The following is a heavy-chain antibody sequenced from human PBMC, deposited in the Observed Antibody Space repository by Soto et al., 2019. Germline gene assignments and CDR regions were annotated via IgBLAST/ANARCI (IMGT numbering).Heavy chain of an antibody. CDR3: AGGSGWYNAFDI. CDR2: ISGSGGST. V-gene: IGHV3-23*01. CDR1: GFTFSNYA. D-gene: IGHD6-19*01. Sequence: EVQLLESGGGLVQPGGSLRLSCAASGFTFSNYAMSWVRQAPGKGLEWVSVISGSGGSTYYADSAKGRFTISRDNSKNTLYLQMNSLRAEDTAVYYCAGGSGWYNAFDIWGQGTMVTVSS. J-gene: IGHJ3*02.